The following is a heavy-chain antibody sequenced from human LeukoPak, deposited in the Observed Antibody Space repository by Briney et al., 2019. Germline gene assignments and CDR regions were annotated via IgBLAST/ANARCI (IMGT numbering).Heavy chain of an antibody. V-gene: IGHV1-2*02. CDR3: ARDLRAPGSLFDSGAYYKDDAFDI. CDR2: INPKTGGT. J-gene: IGHJ3*02. D-gene: IGHD3-22*01. Sequence: ASVKVSCKASGYTFTGYYMHWVRQAPGQGLEWMGWINPKTGGTDYVQKSQGRVTMTRDTSISTAYMEVRRLRSDDTAMYYCARDLRAPGSLFDSGAYYKDDAFDIWGQGTMVIISS. CDR1: GYTFTGYY.